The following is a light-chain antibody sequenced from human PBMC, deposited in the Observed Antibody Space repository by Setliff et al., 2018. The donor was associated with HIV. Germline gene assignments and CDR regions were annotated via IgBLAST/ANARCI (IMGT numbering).Light chain of an antibody. V-gene: IGLV2-14*01. J-gene: IGLJ1*01. Sequence: QSVLTQPASVSGSPGQSITISCTGTSSDVGGYSHVSWYQQHPGKAPKLIIYEVRNRPSGVSNRFSGSKSGNTASLTISGLQAEDKADYYCSSYAITNTLPFGTGTKVTVL. CDR2: EVR. CDR3: SSYAITNTLP. CDR1: SSDVGGYSH.